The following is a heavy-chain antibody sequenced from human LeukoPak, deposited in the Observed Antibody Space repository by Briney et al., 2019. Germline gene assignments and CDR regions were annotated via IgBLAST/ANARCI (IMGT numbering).Heavy chain of an antibody. V-gene: IGHV3-23*01. CDR3: AKDHGSGLVYFDY. CDR1: GFTFSSYA. Sequence: GGSLRLSCAASGFTFSSYAMSWVRQAPGKGLEWVSAISGSAESTYYADSVKGQFTISRDNSKNTLYLQMNSLRAEDTALYYCAKDHGSGLVYFDYGGQGTLVTVSS. CDR2: ISGSAEST. D-gene: IGHD6-19*01. J-gene: IGHJ4*02.